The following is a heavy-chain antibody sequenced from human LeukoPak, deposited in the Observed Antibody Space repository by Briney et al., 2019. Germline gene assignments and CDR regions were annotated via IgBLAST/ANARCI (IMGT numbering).Heavy chain of an antibody. CDR1: GYSFPSHW. D-gene: IGHD2-8*01. CDR3: ARHGHCTNGVCYSNYYYYMDV. J-gene: IGHJ6*03. V-gene: IGHV5-51*01. CDR2: IYPGDSDT. Sequence: GESLKISCKGSGYSFPSHWIGWVRQMPGKGLEWMGIIYPGDSDTRYSPPFQGQVTFSADKSISTAYLQWSSLKASDTATYYCARHGHCTNGVCYSNYYYYMDVWGKGTTVTVSS.